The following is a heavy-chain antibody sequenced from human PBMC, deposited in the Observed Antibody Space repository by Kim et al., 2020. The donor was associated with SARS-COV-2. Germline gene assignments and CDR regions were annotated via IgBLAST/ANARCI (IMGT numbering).Heavy chain of an antibody. V-gene: IGHV3-7*05. D-gene: IGHD6-19*01. CDR3: AAGTGWLIDY. J-gene: IGHJ4*02. Sequence: GGSLRLSCVASGFSVDNYWMNWVRQAPGRGLQWVANIKKDGSEKYYVNSMRGRFTISRDNSKNSVYLEINSLTADDSAVYYCAAGTGWLIDYWGQGTLVTVSS. CDR1: GFSVDNYW. CDR2: IKKDGSEK.